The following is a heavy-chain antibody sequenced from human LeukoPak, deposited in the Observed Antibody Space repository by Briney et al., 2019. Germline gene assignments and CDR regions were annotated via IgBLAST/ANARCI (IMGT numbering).Heavy chain of an antibody. CDR2: ISYDGSNK. V-gene: IGHV3-30*18. Sequence: GGSLRLSCAASGFTFSSYGMHWVRQAPGKGLEWVAVISYDGSNKYYADSVKGRFTISRDNSKNTLYLQMNSLRAEDTAVYYCAKDRSVRLRYVFDPRGQGTLVTVSS. J-gene: IGHJ5*02. D-gene: IGHD3-9*01. CDR3: AKDRSVRLRYVFDP. CDR1: GFTFSSYG.